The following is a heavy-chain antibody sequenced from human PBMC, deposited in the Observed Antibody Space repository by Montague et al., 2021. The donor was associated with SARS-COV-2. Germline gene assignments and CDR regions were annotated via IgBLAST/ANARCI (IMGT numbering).Heavy chain of an antibody. V-gene: IGHV4-61*01. CDR2: IDYSGST. D-gene: IGHD3-9*01. J-gene: IGHJ6*02. Sequence: SETLSLTCTVSGGSVSSGSYDWSWIRQPPGKGLEWIGYIDYSGSTNYNRSLKSRVTISVDTSKSQFSLKLSSVTAADTAVYYCATSLSGGYYDILTGYYSGYYYGMDVWGQGTTVTVSS. CDR3: ATSLSGGYYDILTGYYSGYYYGMDV. CDR1: GGSVSSGSYD.